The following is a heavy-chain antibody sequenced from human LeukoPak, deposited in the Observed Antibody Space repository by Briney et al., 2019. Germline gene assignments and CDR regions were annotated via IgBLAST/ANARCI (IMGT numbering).Heavy chain of an antibody. CDR3: ARKAQYNGHYPLDY. Sequence: GGSLRLSCAASGFTFTSYSMSWVRQAPGKGLEWVSGTSDRGDYTYYADSVKGRFTISRDSSKNALFLQMNSLRAEDTALYFCARKAQYNGHYPLDYWGQGTLVTVSS. J-gene: IGHJ4*02. V-gene: IGHV3-23*01. CDR2: TSDRGDYT. D-gene: IGHD1-7*01. CDR1: GFTFTSYS.